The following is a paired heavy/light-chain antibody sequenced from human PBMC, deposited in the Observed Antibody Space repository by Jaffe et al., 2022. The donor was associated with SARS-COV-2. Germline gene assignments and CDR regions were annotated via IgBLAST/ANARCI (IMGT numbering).Heavy chain of an antibody. J-gene: IGHJ6*02. D-gene: IGHD6-6*01. V-gene: IGHV4-39*01. Sequence: QLQLQESGPGVVKPSETLSLTCTVSGDSISGSTYYWGWIRQPSGKGLEWIGNIYYSGSAYYNPSLKSRVTISVDTSRNEFSLKVKSVTAADTAVYYCARLPGGKYSSSRNGLDVWGRGTTVTVSS. CDR1: GDSISGSTYY. CDR2: IYYSGSA. CDR3: ARLPGGKYSSSRNGLDV.
Light chain of an antibody. CDR2: GKN. CDR1: GLRRNY. CDR3: GSRDISGDLLV. J-gene: IGLJ1*01. Sequence: SSELTQDPAVSVALGQTVRITCQGDGLRRNYATWYQQKPGQAPVVVIYGKNNRPSGIPDRFSDSSSRNTSSLTITGAQAEDEADYYCGSRDISGDLLVFGTGTKVTVL. V-gene: IGLV3-19*01.